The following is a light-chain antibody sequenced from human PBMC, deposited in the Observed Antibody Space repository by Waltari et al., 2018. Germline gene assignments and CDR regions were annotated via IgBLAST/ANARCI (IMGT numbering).Light chain of an antibody. CDR2: GAS. CDR1: QSVSSSY. Sequence: EIVLTQSPGTLSLSPGERATLSCRASQSVSSSYLAWDQQKPGQAPRLLLYGASSRATSIPDRFSGSGSGTDFTLTISRLEPEDFAVYYCQQYGSSPGTFGQGTKVEIK. J-gene: IGKJ1*01. CDR3: QQYGSSPGT. V-gene: IGKV3-20*01.